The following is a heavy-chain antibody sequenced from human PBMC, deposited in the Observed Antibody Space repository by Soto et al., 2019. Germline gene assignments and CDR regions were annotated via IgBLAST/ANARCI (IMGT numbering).Heavy chain of an antibody. V-gene: IGHV1-69*13. D-gene: IGHD5-18*01. Sequence: ASEKVSCKASGGTFSSYAISWVRQAPGQGLEWMGGIIPIFGTANYAQKFQGRVTITADESTSTAYMELSSLRSEVTAVYYCARASYSYGSAYFDYWGQGTLVTVSS. CDR3: ARASYSYGSAYFDY. CDR2: IIPIFGTA. CDR1: GGTFSSYA. J-gene: IGHJ4*02.